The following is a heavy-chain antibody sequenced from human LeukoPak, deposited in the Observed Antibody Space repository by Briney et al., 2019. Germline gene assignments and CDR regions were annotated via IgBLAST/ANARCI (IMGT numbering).Heavy chain of an antibody. CDR1: GFTFSSYA. CDR2: ISYDGSNK. Sequence: GGSLRLSCAASGFTFSSYAMHWVRQAPGKGLEWVAVISYDGSNKYYADSVKGRFTISRDNAKNSLYLQMNSLRAEDTAVYYCARDQGYCSSTSCYPDAFDIWGQGTMVTVSS. V-gene: IGHV3-30-3*01. D-gene: IGHD2-2*01. CDR3: ARDQGYCSSTSCYPDAFDI. J-gene: IGHJ3*02.